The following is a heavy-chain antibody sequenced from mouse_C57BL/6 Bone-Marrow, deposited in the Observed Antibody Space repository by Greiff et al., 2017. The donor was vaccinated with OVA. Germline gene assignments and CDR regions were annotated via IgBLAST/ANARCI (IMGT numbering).Heavy chain of an antibody. J-gene: IGHJ2*01. V-gene: IGHV1-42*01. CDR2: INPSTGGT. D-gene: IGHD2-14*01. CDR1: GYSFTGYY. Sequence: EVQLQQSGPELVKPGASVKISCKASGYSFTGYYMNWVKQSPEKSLEWIGEINPSTGGTTYNQKFKAKATLTVDKSSSTAYMQLKSLTSEDSAVYYCARGDAYYRDWGQGTTLTVSS. CDR3: ARGDAYYRD.